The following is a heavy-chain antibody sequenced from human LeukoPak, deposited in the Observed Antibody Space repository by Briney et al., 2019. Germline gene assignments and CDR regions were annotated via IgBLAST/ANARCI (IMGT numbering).Heavy chain of an antibody. CDR1: GYTFTGYY. V-gene: IGHV1-2*02. CDR3: AREMDIVVVVAAKLGY. CDR2: INPNSGGT. D-gene: IGHD2-15*01. Sequence: ASVKVSCKASGYTFTGYYMHWVRQAPGQGLEWMGWINPNSGGTNYAQKFRGRVTTTRDTSISTAYMELSRLRSDDTAVYYCAREMDIVVVVAAKLGYWGQGTLVTVSS. J-gene: IGHJ4*02.